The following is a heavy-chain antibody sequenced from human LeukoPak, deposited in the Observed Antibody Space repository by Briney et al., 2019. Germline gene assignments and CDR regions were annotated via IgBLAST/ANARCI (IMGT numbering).Heavy chain of an antibody. V-gene: IGHV1-2*02. CDR3: ARDASYHEFSRQWSDPSEFDY. CDR1: GYTFTDYY. D-gene: IGHD6-19*01. CDR2: INPNSGDT. J-gene: IGHJ4*02. Sequence: GASVKVSCKASGYTFTDYYLHWVRQAPGQGFEWMGWINPNSGDTNYAQKFQGRVTMTRDTSISTAHMEMSRLRSDDTAVYYCARDASYHEFSRQWSDPSEFDYWGQGTLVTVSS.